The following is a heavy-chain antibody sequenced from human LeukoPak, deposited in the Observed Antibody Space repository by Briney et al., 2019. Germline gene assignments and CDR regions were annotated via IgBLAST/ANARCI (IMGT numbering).Heavy chain of an antibody. Sequence: GGSLRLPCAASGFTFDDYGMSWVRQAPGKGLEWVSGINWNGGSTGYADSVKGRFTISRDNAKNSLYLQMNSLRAEDTALYYCARRGIVGATRGFDYWGQGTLVTVSS. CDR1: GFTFDDYG. V-gene: IGHV3-20*04. D-gene: IGHD1-26*01. CDR3: ARRGIVGATRGFDY. CDR2: INWNGGST. J-gene: IGHJ4*02.